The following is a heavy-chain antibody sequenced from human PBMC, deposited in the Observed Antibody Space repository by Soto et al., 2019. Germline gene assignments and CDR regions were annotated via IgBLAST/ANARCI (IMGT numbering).Heavy chain of an antibody. J-gene: IGHJ6*02. CDR3: ARGWLGVYYGMDV. CDR2: IYYSGST. V-gene: IGHV4-39*01. D-gene: IGHD3-10*01. CDR1: GGSMSPRTYL. Sequence: SENCSLPRTGSGGSMSPRTYLLCRLRQAQGKGLEWIGSIYYSGSTYYNPSLKSRVTISVDTSKNQFSLKLSSVTAADTAVYYCARGWLGVYYGMDVWGQGTTVT.